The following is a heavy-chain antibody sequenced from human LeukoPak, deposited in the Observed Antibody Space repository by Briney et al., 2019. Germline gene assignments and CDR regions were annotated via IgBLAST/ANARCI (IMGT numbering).Heavy chain of an antibody. J-gene: IGHJ6*03. CDR1: GFTFSSYE. CDR2: ISSSSSLI. Sequence: GGSLRLSCAASGFTFSSYEMNWVRQAPGRGLEWVSCISSSSSLIFYSDSVRGRFAISRDNAKNLLYLHMNSLRVEDTAVYYCAKVDRGDYSSSPVPYYNYYMNVWGKGTTVTVSS. V-gene: IGHV3-21*01. CDR3: AKVDRGDYSSSPVPYYNYYMNV. D-gene: IGHD6-13*01.